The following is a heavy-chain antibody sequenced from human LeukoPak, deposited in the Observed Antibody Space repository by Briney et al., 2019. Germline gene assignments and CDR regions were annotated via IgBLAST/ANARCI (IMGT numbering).Heavy chain of an antibody. CDR1: GFTFSSYA. J-gene: IGHJ4*02. CDR3: ARSGSSSWANYYFDY. D-gene: IGHD6-13*01. V-gene: IGHV3-64*01. Sequence: GGSLRLSCAGYGFTFSSYAMHWVRQAPGKGLEYVSAISNNGDSTYYANSVKGRFTISRDNSKNTLYLQMGSLRTEDMAVYYCARSGSSSWANYYFDYWGQRTLVTVSS. CDR2: ISNNGDST.